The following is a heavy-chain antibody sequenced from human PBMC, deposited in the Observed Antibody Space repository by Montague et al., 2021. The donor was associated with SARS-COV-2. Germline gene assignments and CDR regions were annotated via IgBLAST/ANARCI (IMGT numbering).Heavy chain of an antibody. D-gene: IGHD6-19*01. Sequence: SETLSLTCAVYGGSFSDYYWSWVRRPPGKGLEWIGDINHRGNTNVSPNLKSRVTISVDTSKNQFSLKMTSVTAADSAVYYCARGQSGSYSVGWAPVARFDFYHDMDVWGRGTTVAVSS. CDR2: INHRGNT. J-gene: IGHJ6*03. CDR3: ARGQSGSYSVGWAPVARFDFYHDMDV. V-gene: IGHV4-34*01. CDR1: GGSFSDYY.